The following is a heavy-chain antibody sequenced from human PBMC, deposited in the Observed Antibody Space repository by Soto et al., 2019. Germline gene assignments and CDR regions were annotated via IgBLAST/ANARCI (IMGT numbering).Heavy chain of an antibody. CDR2: IYYSGST. V-gene: IGHV4-59*08. J-gene: IGHJ6*03. CDR3: ARNRYCSSTSCYAYYYYYMDV. CDR1: GGSISSYY. Sequence: SETLSLTCTVSGGSISSYYWSWIRQPPGKGLEWIGYIYYSGSTNYNPSLKSRVTISVDTSKNQFSLKLSSVTAADTAVYYCARNRYCSSTSCYAYYYYYMDVWGKGTTVTVSS. D-gene: IGHD2-2*01.